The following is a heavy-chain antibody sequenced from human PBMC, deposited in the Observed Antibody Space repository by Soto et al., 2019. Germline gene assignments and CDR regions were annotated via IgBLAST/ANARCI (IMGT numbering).Heavy chain of an antibody. D-gene: IGHD6-6*01. Sequence: EVQLVESGGGLVQPGGSLRLSCAASGFTFSSYSMNWVRQAPGKGLEWVSSISSSSSYIYYADSVKGRFTISRDNAKNSLYLKMNSLRAEDTAVYYCARVGSIADDYWGQGTLVTVSS. CDR2: ISSSSSYI. J-gene: IGHJ4*02. CDR3: ARVGSIADDY. V-gene: IGHV3-21*01. CDR1: GFTFSSYS.